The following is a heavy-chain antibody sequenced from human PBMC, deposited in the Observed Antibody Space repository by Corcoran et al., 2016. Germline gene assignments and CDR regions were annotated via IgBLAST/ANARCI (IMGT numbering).Heavy chain of an antibody. V-gene: IGHV1-58*01. CDR2: IVVGSGNT. Sequence: QMQLVQSGPEVKKPGTSVKVSCKASGFTFTSSAVQWVRQARGQRLEWIGWIVVGSGNTNYAQKFQERVTITRDMSTSTAYRELSSLRSEDTAVYYWAADSGLYSSSSEYFDLWGRGTLVTVSS. CDR1: GFTFTSSA. D-gene: IGHD6-6*01. J-gene: IGHJ2*01. CDR3: AADSGLYSSSSEYFDL.